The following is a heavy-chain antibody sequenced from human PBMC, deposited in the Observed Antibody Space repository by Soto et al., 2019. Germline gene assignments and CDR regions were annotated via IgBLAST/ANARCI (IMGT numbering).Heavy chain of an antibody. D-gene: IGHD4-17*01. J-gene: IGHJ6*03. CDR2: ISAYNGNT. CDR1: GYTFTSYG. V-gene: IGHV1-18*01. Sequence: ASVKVSCKASGYTFTSYGISWVRQAPGEGLEWMGWISAYNGNTNYAQKLQGRVTMTTDTSTSTAYMELRSLRSDDTAVYYCARRYDYGDYDYYYYYMDVWGKGTTVTVSS. CDR3: ARRYDYGDYDYYYYYMDV.